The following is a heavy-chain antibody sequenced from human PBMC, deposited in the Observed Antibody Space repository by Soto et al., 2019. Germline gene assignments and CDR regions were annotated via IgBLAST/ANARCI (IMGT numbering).Heavy chain of an antibody. D-gene: IGHD3-22*01. CDR3: ARLVYYYDSSGYYRLFDY. CDR2: IYYSGST. CDR1: GGSISSGGYY. J-gene: IGHJ4*02. V-gene: IGHV4-31*03. Sequence: QVQLQESGPGLVKPSQTLSLTCTVSGGSISSGGYYWSWIRQHPGKGLEWIGYIYYSGSTYYNPSLKSRVTLSVDTSKNRFSLKLSSVTAADTAVYYCARLVYYYDSSGYYRLFDYWGQGTLVTVSS.